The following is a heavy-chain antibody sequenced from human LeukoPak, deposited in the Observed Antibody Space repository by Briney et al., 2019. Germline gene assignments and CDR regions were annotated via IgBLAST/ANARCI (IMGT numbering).Heavy chain of an antibody. J-gene: IGHJ4*02. V-gene: IGHV1-46*01. Sequence: ASVKVSCKASGYTFTSNYIHWVRQAPGQGLEWMGMIYPRDGSTSYAQKFQGRVTVTRDTSTSTVHMELSGLRSEDTAVYYCTRDQEGFDYWGQGTLVTVSS. CDR3: TRDQEGFDY. CDR2: IYPRDGST. CDR1: GYTFTSNY.